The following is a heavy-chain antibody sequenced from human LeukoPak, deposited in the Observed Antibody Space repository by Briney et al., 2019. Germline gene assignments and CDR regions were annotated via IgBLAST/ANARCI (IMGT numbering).Heavy chain of an antibody. CDR1: GGTFSSYA. CDR2: IIPIFGTA. D-gene: IGHD3-3*01. CDR3: ARGGITIFGVVIENWFDP. J-gene: IGHJ5*02. V-gene: IGHV1-69*05. Sequence: ASVKVSCKASGGTFSSYAIIWVRQAPGQGLEWMGGIIPIFGTANYAQKFQGRVTITTDESTSTAYMELSSLRSEDTAVYYCARGGITIFGVVIENWFDPWGRGTLVTVSS.